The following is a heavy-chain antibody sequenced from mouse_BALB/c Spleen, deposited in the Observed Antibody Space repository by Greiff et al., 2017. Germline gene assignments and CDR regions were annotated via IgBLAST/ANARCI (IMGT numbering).Heavy chain of an antibody. V-gene: IGHV5-6*01. CDR2: ISSGGSYT. CDR1: GFTFSSYG. J-gene: IGHJ3*01. CDR3: ARGYDYDAWFAY. Sequence: EVNLVESGGDLVKPGGSLKLSCAASGFTFSSYGMSWVRQTPDKRLEWVATISSGGSYTYYPDSVKGRFTISRDNAKNTLYLQMSSLKSEDTAMYYCARGYDYDAWFAYWGQGTLVTVSA. D-gene: IGHD2-4*01.